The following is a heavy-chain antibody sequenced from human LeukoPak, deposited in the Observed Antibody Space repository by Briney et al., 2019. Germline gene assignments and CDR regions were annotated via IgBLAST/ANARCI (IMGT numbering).Heavy chain of an antibody. CDR2: IYTSGST. V-gene: IGHV4-4*07. J-gene: IGHJ4*02. Sequence: SETLSLTCTVSDGSISSSYWSWIRQPAGKGLEWIGRIYTSGSTNYNPSLKSRVTMSVDTSKNQFSLKLSSVTAADTAVYYCARTRITMIVDYWGQGTLVTVSS. D-gene: IGHD3-22*01. CDR3: ARTRITMIVDY. CDR1: DGSISSSY.